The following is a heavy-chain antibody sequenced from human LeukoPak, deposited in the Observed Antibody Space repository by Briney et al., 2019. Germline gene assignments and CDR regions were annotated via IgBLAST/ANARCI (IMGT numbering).Heavy chain of an antibody. CDR2: IYYSGST. CDR1: GGSISSYY. Sequence: PSETLSLTCSVSGGSISSYYWSWIRQPPGKGLEWIGYIYYSGSTNYNPSLKSRVTISVDTSKNQFSLKPSSVTAADTAVYYCARTFSGEFDYWGQGTLVTVSS. CDR3: ARTFSGEFDY. V-gene: IGHV4-59*08. J-gene: IGHJ4*02. D-gene: IGHD1-26*01.